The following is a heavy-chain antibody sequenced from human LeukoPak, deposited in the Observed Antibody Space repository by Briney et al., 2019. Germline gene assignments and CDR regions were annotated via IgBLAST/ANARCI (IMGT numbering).Heavy chain of an antibody. D-gene: IGHD3-10*01. J-gene: IGHJ4*02. Sequence: GGSLRLSCAASGFTFSSYAMSWVRQAPGKGLEWVSAISGSGGSTYYADSVKGRFTISRDNSKNTLYLQMSSLRAEDTAVYYCAKAPSITMVRGGYYFDYWGQGTLVTVSS. CDR1: GFTFSSYA. V-gene: IGHV3-23*01. CDR2: ISGSGGST. CDR3: AKAPSITMVRGGYYFDY.